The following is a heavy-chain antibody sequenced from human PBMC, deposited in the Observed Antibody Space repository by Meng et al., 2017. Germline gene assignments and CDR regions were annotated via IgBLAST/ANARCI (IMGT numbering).Heavy chain of an antibody. CDR2: IYYSGST. D-gene: IGHD6-19*01. CDR1: GGSIGSYY. Sequence: SETLSLTCTVSGGSIGSYYWGWIRQPPGKGLEWIGYIYYSGSTNYNPSLKSRVTISVDTSKNQFSLKLSSVTAADTAVYYCARDRVDGFTVAGTGTYYFDYWGQGTLVTVSS. CDR3: ARDRVDGFTVAGTGTYYFDY. J-gene: IGHJ4*02. V-gene: IGHV4-59*01.